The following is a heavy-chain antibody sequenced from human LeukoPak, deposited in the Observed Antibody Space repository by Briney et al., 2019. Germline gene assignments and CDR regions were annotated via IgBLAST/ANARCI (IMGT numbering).Heavy chain of an antibody. D-gene: IGHD1-26*01. CDR2: ISSDGRST. CDR1: EFTFSTYW. J-gene: IGHJ4*02. CDR3: ARSDGSYYGKFDS. Sequence: GGSLRLSCAASEFTFSTYWMHWVRQAPGKGLVWVSRISSDGRSTLYADSVKGRFTLSRDNAKNTVFLQMNSLRREHAAVYHFARSDGSYYGKFDSWSQGTLVTVYS. V-gene: IGHV3-74*01.